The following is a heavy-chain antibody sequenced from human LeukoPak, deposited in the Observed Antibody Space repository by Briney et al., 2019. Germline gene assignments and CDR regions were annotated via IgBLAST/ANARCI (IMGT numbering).Heavy chain of an antibody. J-gene: IGHJ3*02. Sequence: GGSLRLSCAASGFTVSSNYMSWVRQAPGKGLEWVSVVYSDGTTYYADSVKGRFTISRDNSKNTLYLQMNSLRAEDTAVYYCARDSPYSDYLIGGAFNIWGQGTMVTVSS. V-gene: IGHV3-53*01. CDR2: VYSDGTT. CDR3: ARDSPYSDYLIGGAFNI. D-gene: IGHD4-11*01. CDR1: GFTVSSNY.